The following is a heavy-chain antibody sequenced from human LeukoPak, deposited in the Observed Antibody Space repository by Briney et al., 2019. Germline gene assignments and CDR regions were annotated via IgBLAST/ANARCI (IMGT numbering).Heavy chain of an antibody. CDR3: ARKGPLLWFGEALDY. Sequence: GGSLRLSCAASGFTFSSYSMNWVRQAPGKGLEWVSYISSSSSTIYYADSVKGRFTISRDNAKNSLYLQMNSLRDEDTAVYYCARKGPLLWFGEALDYWGQGTLVTVSS. D-gene: IGHD3-10*01. V-gene: IGHV3-48*02. CDR2: ISSSSSTI. J-gene: IGHJ4*02. CDR1: GFTFSSYS.